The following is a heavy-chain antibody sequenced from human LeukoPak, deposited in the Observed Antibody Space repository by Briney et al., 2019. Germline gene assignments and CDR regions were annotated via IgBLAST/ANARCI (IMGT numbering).Heavy chain of an antibody. Sequence: SETLSLTCSVSGGSISGYYWSWVRQPPGKGLEWIAYIYYSGTTNYNPSLKSRVTISVDTSKNQFSLKLSSATAADTAVYYCARHANYYGAGTYPLDHWGQGTLVAVSS. D-gene: IGHD3-10*01. CDR1: GGSISGYY. J-gene: IGHJ4*02. CDR3: ARHANYYGAGTYPLDH. CDR2: IYYSGTT. V-gene: IGHV4-59*08.